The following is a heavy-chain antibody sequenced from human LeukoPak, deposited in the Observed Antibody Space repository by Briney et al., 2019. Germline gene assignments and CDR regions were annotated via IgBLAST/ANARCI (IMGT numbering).Heavy chain of an antibody. CDR1: GGTFSSYA. D-gene: IGHD5-18*01. J-gene: IGHJ4*02. V-gene: IGHV1-69*05. CDR2: IIPIFGTA. Sequence: SVKVSCKASGGTFSSYAISWVRHAPGQGLEWMGRIIPIFGTANYAQKFQGRVTITTDETTSTGYMELSSLRSEDTAVYYCEAELDTAIVVFDYWGQGTLDSVSS. CDR3: EAELDTAIVVFDY.